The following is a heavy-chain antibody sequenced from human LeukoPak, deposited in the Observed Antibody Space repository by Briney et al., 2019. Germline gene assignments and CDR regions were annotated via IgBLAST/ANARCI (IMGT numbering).Heavy chain of an antibody. V-gene: IGHV1-69*05. CDR2: IIPIFGTA. D-gene: IGHD3-22*01. CDR3: ARARYYDSSGYLDY. Sequence: SVKVSGKASGGTFSSYAISWVRQAPGQGLEWMGRIIPIFGTANYAQKFQGRVTITTDESTSTAYMELSSLRSEDTAVYYCARARYYDSSGYLDYWGQGTLVTVSS. CDR1: GGTFSSYA. J-gene: IGHJ4*02.